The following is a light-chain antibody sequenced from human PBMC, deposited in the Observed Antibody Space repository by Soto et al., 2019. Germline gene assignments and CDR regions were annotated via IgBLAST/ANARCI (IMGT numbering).Light chain of an antibody. Sequence: ETVLTQSPGTLSLSPGETAIVSCRASQSLANSRLAWYRQKPGQAPRLLIYDVSRRATGIPDRFSGSGSGTDFTLTISSLEPEDFAVYYCQQRSNWPWTFGQGTKVDI. V-gene: IGKV3D-20*02. CDR1: QSLANSR. CDR2: DVS. CDR3: QQRSNWPWT. J-gene: IGKJ1*01.